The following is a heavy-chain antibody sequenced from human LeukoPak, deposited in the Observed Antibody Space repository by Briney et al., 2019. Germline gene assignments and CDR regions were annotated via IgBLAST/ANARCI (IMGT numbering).Heavy chain of an antibody. CDR2: TYYRSKWYN. CDR1: GDSVSSKNGA. Sequence: SQILSLTCAVSGDSVSSKNGAWNWIRQSPSRGLKWLGRTYYRSKWYNDYAESMEGRMTISQDTSKNQYSLHLNSVTPDDTAVYYCARDLGTTGWHTFDYWGQGTLVTVSS. D-gene: IGHD6-19*01. CDR3: ARDLGTTGWHTFDY. J-gene: IGHJ4*02. V-gene: IGHV6-1*01.